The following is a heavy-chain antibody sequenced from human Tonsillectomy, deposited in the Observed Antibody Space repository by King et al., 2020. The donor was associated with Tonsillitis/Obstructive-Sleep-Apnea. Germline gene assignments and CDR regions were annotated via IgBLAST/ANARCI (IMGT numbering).Heavy chain of an antibody. CDR3: ARGCSSTSCYVEPPLDP. J-gene: IGHJ5*02. CDR2: ISSSSSTI. V-gene: IGHV3-48*02. D-gene: IGHD2-2*01. Sequence: VQLVESGGGLVQPGGSLRLSCAASGFTFSSYSMNWVRQAPGKGLEWVSYISSSSSTIYYAVSVKGRFTISRDNAKNSLYLQMNSLRDEDTAVYYCARGCSSTSCYVEPPLDPWGQGTLVTVSS. CDR1: GFTFSSYS.